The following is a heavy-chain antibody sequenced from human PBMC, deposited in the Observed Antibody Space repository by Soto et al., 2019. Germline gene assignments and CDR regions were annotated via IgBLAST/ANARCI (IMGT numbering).Heavy chain of an antibody. J-gene: IGHJ4*02. D-gene: IGHD6-13*01. CDR1: GFTFNSYA. V-gene: IGHV3-23*01. CDR3: AKDRDSSSWWPPFDY. CDR2: ISGSGGST. Sequence: EVQLLESGGGLVQPGGSLRLSCAASGFTFNSYAMSWVRQAPGKGLEWVSAISGSGGSTYYADSVKGRFTISRDNSKNTLYLQMNSLRAEDTAVYYCAKDRDSSSWWPPFDYWGQGTLVTVSS.